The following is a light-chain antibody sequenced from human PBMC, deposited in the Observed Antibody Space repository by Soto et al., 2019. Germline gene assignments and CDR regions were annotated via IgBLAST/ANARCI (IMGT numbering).Light chain of an antibody. Sequence: DIQMTQSPSSLSASVGDRVTITCRASQSISGYLNWYLQRPGKTPELLIYDASSLHSGVPSRFSGSRSGTDFTLTISGLQLEDFATYYCQQSYSTPYTFGQGTKLEIK. CDR1: QSISGY. CDR3: QQSYSTPYT. V-gene: IGKV1-39*01. J-gene: IGKJ2*01. CDR2: DAS.